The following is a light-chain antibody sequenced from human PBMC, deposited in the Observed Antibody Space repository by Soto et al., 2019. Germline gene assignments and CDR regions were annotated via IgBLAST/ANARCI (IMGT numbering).Light chain of an antibody. Sequence: DIQMTQSTSSLSASIGDRVTITCRASQGIFNYLAWYQQKPGKVPKLLIYAAATLHSGVPSRFSGSGSGTDFTLTISSLQPEDVATYYCQKYNRVPFTFGPGTKVDVK. CDR2: AAA. J-gene: IGKJ3*01. CDR1: QGIFNY. CDR3: QKYNRVPFT. V-gene: IGKV1-27*01.